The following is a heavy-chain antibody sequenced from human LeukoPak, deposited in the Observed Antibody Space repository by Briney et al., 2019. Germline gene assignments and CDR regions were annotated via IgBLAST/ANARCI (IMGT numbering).Heavy chain of an antibody. CDR2: ISAYNGNA. J-gene: IGHJ4*02. CDR3: ARRTQRYSGSYYFDY. CDR1: GYTFTSYG. D-gene: IGHD1-26*01. Sequence: GASVKVSCKAPGYTFTSYGISWVRQAPGQGLEWMGWISAYNGNADYAQKFQGRVTMTTDTSTSTAYMELRSLRSDDTAVYYCARRTQRYSGSYYFDYWGQGTLVAVSS. V-gene: IGHV1-18*01.